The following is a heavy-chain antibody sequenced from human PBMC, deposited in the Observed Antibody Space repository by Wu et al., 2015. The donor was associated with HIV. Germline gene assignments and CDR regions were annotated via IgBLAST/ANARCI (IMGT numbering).Heavy chain of an antibody. CDR2: MNPNSGNT. V-gene: IGHV1-8*01. CDR1: GYTFTIYD. Sequence: QVQLVQSGAEVKKPGASVKVSCQASGYTFTIYDINWVRQAPGQGLEWMGWMNPNSGNTGYAQKFQGRVTMTRNTSIGTAYMELSSLRSEDTAVYYCARGNCGGDCSSFYYYYYGMDIWGQGPRSPSP. D-gene: IGHD2-21*02. J-gene: IGHJ6*02. CDR3: ARGNCGGDCSSFYYYYYGMDI.